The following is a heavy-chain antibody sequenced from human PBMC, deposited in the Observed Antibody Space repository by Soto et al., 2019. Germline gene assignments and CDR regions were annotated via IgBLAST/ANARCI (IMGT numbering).Heavy chain of an antibody. Sequence: GGPLRVSCAASGSNFDTYGVHWVRQAPDKGLEWVALISYDGSNIYSADSVKGRFTISRDNSKNTLYLQMNSLGAEDSAVYYCAKAWGNFDMYFYYYMDVWGKGTTVTVSS. J-gene: IGHJ6*03. D-gene: IGHD4-4*01. CDR2: ISYDGSNI. CDR3: AKAWGNFDMYFYYYMDV. CDR1: GSNFDTYG. V-gene: IGHV3-30*18.